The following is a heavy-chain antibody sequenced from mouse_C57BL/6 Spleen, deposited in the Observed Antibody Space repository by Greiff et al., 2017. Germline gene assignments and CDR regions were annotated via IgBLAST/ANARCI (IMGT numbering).Heavy chain of an antibody. Sequence: AASGVDFSRYWMSWVRRAPGKGLEWIGEINPDSSTINYAPSLKDKFIISRDNAKNTLYLQMSKVRSEDTALYYCARVTTVVGDWYFDVWGTGTTVTVSS. V-gene: IGHV4-1*01. J-gene: IGHJ1*03. CDR2: INPDSSTI. CDR3: ARVTTVVGDWYFDV. D-gene: IGHD1-1*01. CDR1: GVDFSRYW.